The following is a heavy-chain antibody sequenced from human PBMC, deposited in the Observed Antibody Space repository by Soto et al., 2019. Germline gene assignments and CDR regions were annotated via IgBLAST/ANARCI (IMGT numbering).Heavy chain of an antibody. D-gene: IGHD3-22*01. Sequence: SQTLSLTCAISGDSVSSNSAAWNWIRQSPSRGLEWLGRTYYRSKWYNDYAVSVKSRITINPDTSKNQFSLQLNSVTPEDTAVYYCARDARSHYYDSSGYPNDAFDIWGQGTMVTVSS. CDR3: ARDARSHYYDSSGYPNDAFDI. V-gene: IGHV6-1*01. CDR1: GDSVSSNSAA. CDR2: TYYRSKWYN. J-gene: IGHJ3*02.